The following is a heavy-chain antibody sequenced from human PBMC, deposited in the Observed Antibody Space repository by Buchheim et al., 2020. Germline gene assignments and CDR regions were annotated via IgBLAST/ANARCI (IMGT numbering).Heavy chain of an antibody. Sequence: QLQLQESGPGLVKPSETLSLTCTVSGGSISSSSYYWGWIRQPPGKGLEWIGSIYYSGSTYYHPSLKSRVTISVDPSKHQFSLKLSSVTAADTAVYYCAGHLSYCSSTSCLPYYYYGMDVWGQGTT. D-gene: IGHD2-2*01. V-gene: IGHV4-39*01. CDR2: IYYSGST. J-gene: IGHJ6*02. CDR3: AGHLSYCSSTSCLPYYYYGMDV. CDR1: GGSISSSSYY.